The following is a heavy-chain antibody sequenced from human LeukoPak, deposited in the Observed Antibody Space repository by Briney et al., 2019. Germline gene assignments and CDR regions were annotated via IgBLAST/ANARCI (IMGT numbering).Heavy chain of an antibody. Sequence: GGSLRLSCVASGFNFNNYDLHWVRQAPGKGLEWVAFIKFHGHETFYADSVEGRFTFSRDNSRNTLYLQMNSLRSEDTAVYYCARAVVAVAGKVDYWGQGTLVTVSS. CDR3: ARAVVAVAGKVDY. CDR1: GFNFNNYD. D-gene: IGHD6-19*01. J-gene: IGHJ4*02. CDR2: IKFHGHET. V-gene: IGHV3-30*02.